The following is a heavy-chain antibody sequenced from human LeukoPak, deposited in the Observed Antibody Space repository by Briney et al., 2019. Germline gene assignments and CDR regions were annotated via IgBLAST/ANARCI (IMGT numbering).Heavy chain of an antibody. CDR1: GFTVSSNY. D-gene: IGHD3-10*01. CDR2: IYSGGNT. CDR3: ARARGRITLVRGVMEYFDY. Sequence: PGGSLRLSCAASGFTVSSNYMSWVRQAPGKGLEWVSLIYSGGNTYYADSVKGRFTISRDNSKNTLYLQMNSLRAEDTAVYYCARARGRITLVRGVMEYFDYWGQGTLVTVSS. J-gene: IGHJ4*02. V-gene: IGHV3-53*01.